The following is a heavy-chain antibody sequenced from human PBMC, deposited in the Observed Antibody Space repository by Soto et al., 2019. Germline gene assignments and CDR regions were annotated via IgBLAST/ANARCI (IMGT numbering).Heavy chain of an antibody. D-gene: IGHD2-15*01. J-gene: IGHJ3*02. CDR3: AKDVVAATLDAFDS. V-gene: IGHV3-9*01. CDR2: ISWNSGSI. CDR1: GFTFDDYA. Sequence: EVQLVESGGGLVQPGRSLRLSCAASGFTFDDYAMHWVRQAPGKGLEWVSGISWNSGSIGYADSVKGRFTISRDNAKNSLYVQMNSLRAEDRALYYCAKDVVAATLDAFDSWGQGTMVTVSS.